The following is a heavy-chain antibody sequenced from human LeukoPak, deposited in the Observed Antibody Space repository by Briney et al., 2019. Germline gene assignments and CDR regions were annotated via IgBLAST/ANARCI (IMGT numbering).Heavy chain of an antibody. V-gene: IGHV3-74*01. CDR2: INTDGSST. CDR1: GFTFSSYW. Sequence: GGSLRLSCAASGFTFSSYWMHWVRQAPGKGLVWVSRINTDGSSTSYADSVKGRFTISRDNAKNSLYLQMNSLRVEDTALYYCAKDTAAAAGTYFDFWGQGTLVTVSS. D-gene: IGHD6-13*01. J-gene: IGHJ4*02. CDR3: AKDTAAAAGTYFDF.